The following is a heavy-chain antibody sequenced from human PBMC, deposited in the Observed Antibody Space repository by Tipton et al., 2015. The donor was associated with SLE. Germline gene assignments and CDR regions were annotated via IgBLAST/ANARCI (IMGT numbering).Heavy chain of an antibody. CDR1: GGSFSDYY. J-gene: IGHJ6*03. Sequence: TLSLTCAVYGGSFSDYYWSWIRQPPGKGLEWIGEINHSGSTNYNPPLKSRVTISVDTSKNQFPLKLSSVTAADTAVYYCASWGPVVSYYYCTDVRGKGTTVTVS. CDR2: INHSGST. V-gene: IGHV4-34*01. D-gene: IGHD3-16*01. CDR3: ASWGPVVSYYYCTDV.